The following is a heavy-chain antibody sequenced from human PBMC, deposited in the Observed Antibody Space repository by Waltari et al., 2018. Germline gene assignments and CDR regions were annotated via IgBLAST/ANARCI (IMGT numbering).Heavy chain of an antibody. CDR1: GGSINNYY. CDR3: VRGAPSAACWFDP. V-gene: IGHV4-4*07. Sequence: QVQLQESGPGLVKPSETLSLTCTVSGGSINNYYWSWIRQPAGKGLEWIGRIYSSGSTNYNPSLKSRVTMSVDTSKNQFSLKLNSVTAADTAVYYCVRGAPSAACWFDPWGQGTLVTVSS. CDR2: IYSSGST. J-gene: IGHJ5*02.